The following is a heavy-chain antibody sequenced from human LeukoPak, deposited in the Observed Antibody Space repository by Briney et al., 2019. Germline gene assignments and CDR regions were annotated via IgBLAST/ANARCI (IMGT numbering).Heavy chain of an antibody. V-gene: IGHV3-7*04. CDR1: GFTFSNYW. D-gene: IGHD3-22*01. CDR3: ARNRQWLLADY. Sequence: GGSLRLSCAASGFTFSNYWMSWVRQAPGKGLEWVANTKQDETEKHYADSVKGRFTISRDNAQNSLYLQMNSLRAEDTAVYFCARNRQWLLADYWGQGTVVTVSS. J-gene: IGHJ4*02. CDR2: TKQDETEK.